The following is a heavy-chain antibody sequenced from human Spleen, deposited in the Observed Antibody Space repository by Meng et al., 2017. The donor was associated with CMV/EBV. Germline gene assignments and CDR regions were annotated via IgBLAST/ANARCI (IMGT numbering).Heavy chain of an antibody. V-gene: IGHV3-7*01. J-gene: IGHJ4*02. D-gene: IGHD2-2*01. CDR2: IKQDGSEK. Sequence: GGSLRLSCAASGFIFSSYWMSWVRQAPGKGLEWVANIKQDGSEKYYVDSVKGRFTISRDNAKNSLYLQVNSLRGEDTAVYHCARGQSGYQLLLYYFDYWGQGTLVTVSS. CDR3: ARGQSGYQLLLYYFDY. CDR1: GFIFSSYW.